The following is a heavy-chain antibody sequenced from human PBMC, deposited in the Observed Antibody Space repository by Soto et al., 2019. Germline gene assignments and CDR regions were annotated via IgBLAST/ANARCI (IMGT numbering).Heavy chain of an antibody. CDR2: VYYTGGT. Sequence: TDTLSLTCTVSSGPSWSLNSGCIRQSPGRGLEWIGYVYYTGGTSYNPSLNSRVTVSADTSTNHISLTLTSVTAADTAIYYCVRQGIGNLHGLVDVWGQGTAVT. D-gene: IGHD3-10*01. CDR3: VRQGIGNLHGLVDV. CDR1: SGPSWSLN. V-gene: IGHV4-59*08. J-gene: IGHJ6*02.